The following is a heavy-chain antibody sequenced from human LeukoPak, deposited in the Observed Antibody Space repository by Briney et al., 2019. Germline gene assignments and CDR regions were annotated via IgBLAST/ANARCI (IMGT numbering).Heavy chain of an antibody. J-gene: IGHJ4*02. V-gene: IGHV1-2*02. CDR1: GYTFTVYY. CDR2: INPDNGGT. D-gene: IGHD5-12*01. CDR3: ARDPSNSGYDYLYYFDY. Sequence: GASVTVSFKASGYTFTVYYMHWVRQAPGQGLEWMGWINPDNGGTNYAQKFQGRVTMTRDMSISTAYMELSRLRSDDTAVYYCARDPSNSGYDYLYYFDYWGQGTLVTVSS.